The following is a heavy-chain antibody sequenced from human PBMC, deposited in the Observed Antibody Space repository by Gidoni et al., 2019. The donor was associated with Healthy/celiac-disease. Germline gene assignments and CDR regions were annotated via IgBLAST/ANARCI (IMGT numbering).Heavy chain of an antibody. J-gene: IGHJ4*02. D-gene: IGHD6-13*01. V-gene: IGHV3-30*02. Sequence: QVQLVESGGGVVQPGGSLRLSCAASGFTFSSYGMHWGRQAPGKGLEWVAFIRYDGSNKYYADSVKGRFTISRDNSKNTLYLQMNSLRAEDTAVYYCANERIRSHIAAAGDHFDYWGQGTLVTVSS. CDR2: IRYDGSNK. CDR1: GFTFSSYG. CDR3: ANERIRSHIAAAGDHFDY.